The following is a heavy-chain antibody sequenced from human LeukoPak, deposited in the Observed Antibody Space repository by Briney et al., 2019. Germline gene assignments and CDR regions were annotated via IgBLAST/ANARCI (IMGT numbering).Heavy chain of an antibody. J-gene: IGHJ4*02. Sequence: GGSLRLSCAASGFTFSSYWMSWVRQAPGKGLEWVANIKQDGSKKYYVDSVKGRFTISRDNAKNSLYLQMNSLRAEDTAVYYCARDLAAVADDEYYFDYWGQGTLVTVSS. CDR2: IKQDGSKK. D-gene: IGHD6-19*01. CDR3: ARDLAAVADDEYYFDY. V-gene: IGHV3-7*01. CDR1: GFTFSSYW.